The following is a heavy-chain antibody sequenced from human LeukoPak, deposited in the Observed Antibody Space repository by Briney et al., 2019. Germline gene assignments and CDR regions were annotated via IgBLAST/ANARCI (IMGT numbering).Heavy chain of an antibody. CDR1: GYTFTGYY. J-gene: IGHJ4*02. CDR3: ARGGPMTNTPTV. Sequence: ASVKVSCKASGYTFTGYYIHWVRQAPGQGLEWMGWINPGSGGTNYAQNFQGRVTMTRHTSISTAYMDLYSLKSDDTAVFYCARGGPMTNTPTVWGQGTLVTVSS. CDR2: INPGSGGT. V-gene: IGHV1-2*02. D-gene: IGHD3-22*01.